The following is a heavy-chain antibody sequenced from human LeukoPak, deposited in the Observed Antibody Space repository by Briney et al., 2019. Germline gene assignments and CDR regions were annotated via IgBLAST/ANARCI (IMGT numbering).Heavy chain of an antibody. Sequence: GGSLRLSCAASGFTFSNSWMTWVRQAPGKGLEWVGNIDQGGSHKNYVDSVKGRFTISRDNAKNSLYLQMDTLRAEDTAIYYCASTFPYCSGGSCALGGQGTLVTVSS. V-gene: IGHV3-7*01. CDR3: ASTFPYCSGGSCAL. CDR1: GFTFSNSW. CDR2: IDQGGSHK. J-gene: IGHJ4*02. D-gene: IGHD2-15*01.